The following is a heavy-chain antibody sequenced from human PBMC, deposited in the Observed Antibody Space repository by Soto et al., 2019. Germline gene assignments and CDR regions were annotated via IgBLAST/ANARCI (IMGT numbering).Heavy chain of an antibody. CDR2: MNPNSGNT. CDR1: GYTFTSYD. CDR3: ARTIKQWLVQALGY. D-gene: IGHD6-19*01. V-gene: IGHV1-8*01. J-gene: IGHJ4*02. Sequence: ASVKVSCKASGYTFTSYDINWVRQATGQGLEWMGWMNPNSGNTGYAQKFQGRVTMTRNTSISTAYMELSSLRSEDTAVYYCARTIKQWLVQALGYWGQGTLVTVSS.